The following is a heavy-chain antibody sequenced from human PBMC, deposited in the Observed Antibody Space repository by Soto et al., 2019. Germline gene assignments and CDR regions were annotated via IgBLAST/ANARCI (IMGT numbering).Heavy chain of an antibody. J-gene: IGHJ3*02. CDR3: ARPAKSSGSYYFGAFDI. CDR2: IYPGDSDT. D-gene: IGHD1-26*01. Sequence: PGECLKISCKGSGYSFTSYWNGWVPQMPGKGLEWMGIIYPGDSDTRYSPSFQGQVTISADKSISTAYLQWSSLKASDTAMYYCARPAKSSGSYYFGAFDIWGQGTMVTVSS. CDR1: GYSFTSYW. V-gene: IGHV5-51*01.